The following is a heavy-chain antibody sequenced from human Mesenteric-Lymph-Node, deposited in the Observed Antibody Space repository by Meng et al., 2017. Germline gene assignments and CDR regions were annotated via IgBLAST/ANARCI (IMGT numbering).Heavy chain of an antibody. CDR2: IYWDDDK. CDR3: AHRPWYYYGSGSYYSPYYYYYGMDV. CDR1: GFSLSTSGVG. V-gene: IGHV2-5*02. D-gene: IGHD3-10*01. Sequence: SGPTLVKPPQTLTLTCTFSGFSLSTSGVGVGWIRQPPGKALEWLALIYWDDDKRYSPSLKSRLTITKDTSKNQVVLTMTNMDPVDTATYYCAHRPWYYYGSGSYYSPYYYYYGMDVWGQGTTVTVSS. J-gene: IGHJ6*02.